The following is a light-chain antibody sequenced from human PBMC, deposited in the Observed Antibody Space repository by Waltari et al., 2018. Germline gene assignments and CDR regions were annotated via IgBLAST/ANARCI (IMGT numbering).Light chain of an antibody. CDR2: YNN. V-gene: IGLV3-21*01. Sequence: SYVLTQPPSVSVAPGATARITCGGNNIGSKSVHWYQQEPGQAPILVIYYNNDRPSGIPERFSGSNSGNTATLTISRVDAGDEADYYCQVWDSDSDHVVFGGGTKLAVL. J-gene: IGLJ2*01. CDR3: QVWDSDSDHVV. CDR1: NIGSKS.